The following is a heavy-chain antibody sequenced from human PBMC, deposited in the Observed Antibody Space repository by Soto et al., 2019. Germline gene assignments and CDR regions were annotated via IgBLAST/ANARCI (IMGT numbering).Heavy chain of an antibody. J-gene: IGHJ4*02. CDR3: LIGRGGARNAL. D-gene: IGHD3-22*01. CDR1: GFSFSEFR. V-gene: IGHV3-74*01. CDR2: ISGDGSLT. Sequence: EVQVVESGGGLIEPGESLRLSCAASGFSFSEFRMHWVRQIPGKGLAWVSCISGDGSLTNYADSVKGRFNNSRDNDKNIVHLQMNSLRAEDTAVYYCLIGRGGARNALWGQRALNTVST.